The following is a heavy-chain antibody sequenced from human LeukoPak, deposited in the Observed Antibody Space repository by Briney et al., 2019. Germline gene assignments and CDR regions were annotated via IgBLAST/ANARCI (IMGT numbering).Heavy chain of an antibody. CDR1: RVSISGSSRSYD. CDR2: ISSSGSV. D-gene: IGHD5-12*01. Sequence: SETLSLTCTVSRVSISGSSRSYDWSWLRQPPGKGLEWRGYISSSGSVNDNPSLRSRVTISVDTSKNQFFLDLSSVSAADTAVYYCARIPLGYSGAYYFDYWGQGTLVTVSP. V-gene: IGHV4-4*09. CDR3: ARIPLGYSGAYYFDY. J-gene: IGHJ4*02.